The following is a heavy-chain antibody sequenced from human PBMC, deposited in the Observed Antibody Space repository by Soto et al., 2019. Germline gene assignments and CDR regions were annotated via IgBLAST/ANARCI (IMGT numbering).Heavy chain of an antibody. CDR1: GGTFSIYG. Sequence: ASVKVSCKASGGTFSIYGFSWVRQAPGQGPEWIGGIIPILTTPNYAQKFQGRVTIVADESTMTVYMELSSLKFEDTAVYYCATSVGIAPTGEDGMDVWGQGTSVTVSS. CDR2: IIPILTTP. V-gene: IGHV1-69*13. J-gene: IGHJ6*02. CDR3: ATSVGIAPTGEDGMDV. D-gene: IGHD2-8*02.